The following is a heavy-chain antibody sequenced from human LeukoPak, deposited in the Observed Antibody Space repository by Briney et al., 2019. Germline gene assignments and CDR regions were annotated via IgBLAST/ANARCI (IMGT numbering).Heavy chain of an antibody. CDR1: GFTFSSYG. CDR3: AKDLYSGSYRSPIDY. D-gene: IGHD1-26*01. Sequence: GGSLRLSCAASGFTFSSYGMHWVRQAPGKGLEWVAVISYDGSNKYYADSVKGRFTISRDNSENTLYLQMNSLRAEDTAVYYCAKDLYSGSYRSPIDYWGQGTLVTVSS. V-gene: IGHV3-30*18. CDR2: ISYDGSNK. J-gene: IGHJ4*02.